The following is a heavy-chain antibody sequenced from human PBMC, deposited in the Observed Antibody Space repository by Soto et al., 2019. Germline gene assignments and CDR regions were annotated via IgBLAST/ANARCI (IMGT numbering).Heavy chain of an antibody. CDR1: GDSISSSGQY. CDR2: FSYSVST. J-gene: IGHJ4*02. D-gene: IGHD3-22*01. Sequence: QLQLQESGPGLVKPSETLSLNCTVSGDSISSSGQYWGWIRQPPGKGLEWIGRFSYSVSTSYTPCPTSRVTIFADTSWIHFSRKQITVTAADTAVYYCARQSCESGNFFDYLGQGTLGTVSS. CDR3: ARQSCESGNFFDY. V-gene: IGHV4-39*01.